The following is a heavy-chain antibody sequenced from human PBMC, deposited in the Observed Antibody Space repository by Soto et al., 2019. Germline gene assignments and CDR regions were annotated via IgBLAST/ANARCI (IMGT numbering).Heavy chain of an antibody. CDR3: ARWVEVSLDYFDS. CDR2: IYHSGRT. D-gene: IGHD2-15*01. Sequence: SETLSLTCTVSGGSISNGYYYWSWVRQNPGKGLEWIGHIYHSGRTYYNPSLKSRVTISVDTSKNQFSLNLSSMTAADTAVYYCARWVEVSLDYFDSWGQGTPVTVSS. CDR1: GGSISNGYYY. V-gene: IGHV4-31*03. J-gene: IGHJ4*02.